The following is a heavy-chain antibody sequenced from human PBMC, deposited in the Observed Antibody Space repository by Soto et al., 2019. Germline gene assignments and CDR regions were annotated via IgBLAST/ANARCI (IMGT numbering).Heavy chain of an antibody. J-gene: IGHJ6*02. D-gene: IGHD5-18*01. CDR1: GGTFSSYA. CDR3: ARAPIMGYSSSGYYYYGMDV. CDR2: IIPIFGTA. V-gene: IGHV1-69*13. Sequence: ASVKVSCKASGGTFSSYAISWVRQAPGQGLEWMGGIIPIFGTANYAQKFQGRVTITADESTSTAYMELSSLRSEDTAVYYCARAPIMGYSSSGYYYYGMDVWGQGTTVTVSS.